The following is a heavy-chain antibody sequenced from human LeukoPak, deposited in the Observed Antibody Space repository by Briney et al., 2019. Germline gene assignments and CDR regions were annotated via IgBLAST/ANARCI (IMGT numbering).Heavy chain of an antibody. CDR1: GYSFSNYW. V-gene: IGHV5-51*01. J-gene: IGHJ4*02. CDR2: IYPGDSDI. CDR3: ARLQSLATVAFFFDS. Sequence: KDGESLKISCQASGYSFSNYWIGWVRQLPDKGLKWMAIIYPGDSDIRYSPSSQGRVTISADKSINTAYLQWSSLKASDTAIYYCARLQSLATVAFFFDSWGQGTLVTVSS. D-gene: IGHD4-11*01.